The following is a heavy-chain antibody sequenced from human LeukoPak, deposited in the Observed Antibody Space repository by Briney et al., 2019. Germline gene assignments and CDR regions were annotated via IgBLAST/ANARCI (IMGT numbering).Heavy chain of an antibody. J-gene: IGHJ3*02. D-gene: IGHD3-22*01. Sequence: GGSLRLSCAASGFTFSSYAMHWVRQAPGKGLEWVAVISYDGSNKYYADSVKGRFTISRDNAKNSLYLQMNSLRAEDTAVYYCARSYYYDSSGLQDIWGQGTMVTVSS. CDR3: ARSYYYDSSGLQDI. CDR2: ISYDGSNK. CDR1: GFTFSSYA. V-gene: IGHV3-30-3*01.